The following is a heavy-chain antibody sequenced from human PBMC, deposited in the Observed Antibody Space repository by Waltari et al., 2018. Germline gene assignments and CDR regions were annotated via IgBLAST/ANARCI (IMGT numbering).Heavy chain of an antibody. CDR2: TYHDGTT. Sequence: QVELQESGPGLVKPSETLSLTCAVSYYSITGGYYWGWVRQPPGKGLEWIGNTYHDGTTYYSPSFKSGVIVTLDPSENRFSLKLTSVTAADTAVYYCARLSLGYCRGASALCYKNDAWGQGTLVTVSS. CDR3: ARLSLGYCRGASALCYKNDA. V-gene: IGHV4-38-2*01. J-gene: IGHJ1*01. D-gene: IGHD2-15*01. CDR1: YYSITGGYY.